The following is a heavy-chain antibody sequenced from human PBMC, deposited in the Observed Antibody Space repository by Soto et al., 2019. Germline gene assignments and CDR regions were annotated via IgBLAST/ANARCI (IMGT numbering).Heavy chain of an antibody. CDR1: GGSISSSSYY. V-gene: IGHV4-39*01. D-gene: IGHD3-22*01. J-gene: IGHJ4*02. CDR2: IYYSGST. CDR3: ARRGTAYDSSGYYPIPFDY. Sequence: QLQLQESGPGLVKPSETLSLTCTVSGGSISSSSYYWGWIRQPPGKGLEWIGSIYYSGSTYYNPSLKSRVTISVDTSKNQFSLKVSSVTAADTAVYYCARRGTAYDSSGYYPIPFDYWGQGTLVTVSS.